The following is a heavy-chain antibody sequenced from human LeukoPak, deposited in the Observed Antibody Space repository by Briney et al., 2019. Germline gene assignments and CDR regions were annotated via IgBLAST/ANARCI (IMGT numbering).Heavy chain of an antibody. D-gene: IGHD2-2*01. Sequence: SETLSLTCTVSGDSINNYYWSWIRQSPGKGLERLGYIYYTGSTDYNPSLKTRVTVSVDTSKRQVSLRLSSVTAADTAVYYCARSGGKYQGLAFDYWGQGALVTVSS. CDR3: ARSGGKYQGLAFDY. CDR1: GDSINNYY. J-gene: IGHJ4*02. CDR2: IYYTGST. V-gene: IGHV4-59*01.